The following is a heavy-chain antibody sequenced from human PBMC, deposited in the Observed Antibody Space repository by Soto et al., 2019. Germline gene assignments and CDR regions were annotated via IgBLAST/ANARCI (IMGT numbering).Heavy chain of an antibody. CDR1: GFTFSSYG. D-gene: IGHD6-6*01. CDR3: AREDSSSSGDY. J-gene: IGHJ4*02. V-gene: IGHV3-33*01. Sequence: QVQLVESGGGVVQPGRSLRLSCAASGFTFSSYGMHWVRQAPGKGLEWVAVIWYDGSNKYYADSVKGRFTISRDNSKNTLYLQMNSLRAEDTAVYYCAREDSSSSGDYWGQGTLVTVSS. CDR2: IWYDGSNK.